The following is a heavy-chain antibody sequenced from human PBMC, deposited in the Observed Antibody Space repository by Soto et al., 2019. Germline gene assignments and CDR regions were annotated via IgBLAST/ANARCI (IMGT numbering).Heavy chain of an antibody. J-gene: IGHJ6*02. CDR2: IYYSGST. Sequence: AETLSLTCTGSGCSISSYYWSWIRQPPGKGLEWIGYIYYSGSTNYNPSLKSRVTISVDTSKNQFSLKLSSVTAADTAVYYCAREDYYYYYGMEVWGQGTTVTVSS. V-gene: IGHV4-59*01. CDR3: AREDYYYYYGMEV. CDR1: GCSISSYY.